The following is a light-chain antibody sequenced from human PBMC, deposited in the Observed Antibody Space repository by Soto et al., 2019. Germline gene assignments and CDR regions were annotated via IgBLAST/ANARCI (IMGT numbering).Light chain of an antibody. CDR3: QHYNSYSEA. CDR2: KAS. J-gene: IGKJ1*01. Sequence: DIPLTQSPSTLSGSVPEGVTIXRRASQTISSWLAWYQQKPGKAPKLLIYKASTLKSGVPSRFSGSGSGTEFTLTISSLQPDDFATYYCQHYNSYSEAFGQGTKVDI. CDR1: QTISSW. V-gene: IGKV1-5*03.